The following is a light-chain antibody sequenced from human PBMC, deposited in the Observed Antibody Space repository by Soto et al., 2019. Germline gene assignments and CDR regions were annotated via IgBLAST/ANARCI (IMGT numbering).Light chain of an antibody. V-gene: IGLV2-14*01. J-gene: IGLJ2*01. CDR3: SSYTRSITLV. CDR1: STDVGGYNY. Sequence: QSALTQPASVSGSPGQSITISCTGTSTDVGGYNYVSWYQQHPGKAPKLMIYDVSSRPSGVSNRFSGSKSGNTTSLTISGLQAEDEAAYYCSSYTRSITLVFGGGTKLTVL. CDR2: DVS.